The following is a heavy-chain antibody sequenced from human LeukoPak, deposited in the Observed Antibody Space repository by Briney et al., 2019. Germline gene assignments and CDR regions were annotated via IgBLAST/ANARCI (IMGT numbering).Heavy chain of an antibody. CDR2: ISSSSSYT. CDR3: ARGEAVAGAGNAFDI. J-gene: IGHJ3*02. D-gene: IGHD6-19*01. CDR1: GFTFSDYY. Sequence: GGSLRLSCAASGFTFSDYYMSWIRPAPGKGLEWVSYISSSSSYTNYADSVKGRFTISRDNAKNSLYLQMNSLRAEDTAVYYCARGEAVAGAGNAFDIWGQGTMVTVSS. V-gene: IGHV3-11*06.